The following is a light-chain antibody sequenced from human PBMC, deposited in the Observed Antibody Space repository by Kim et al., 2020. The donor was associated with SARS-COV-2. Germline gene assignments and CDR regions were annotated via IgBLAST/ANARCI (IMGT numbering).Light chain of an antibody. CDR1: SSDVGGYNY. V-gene: IGLV2-14*03. Sequence: QSITLACTGTSSDVGGYNYVSWYQQHPGKAPKLMIYDVSNRPSGVSNRFSGSKSGNTASLTISGLQAEDEADYYCSSYTSSSTLYVFGTGTKVTV. CDR2: DVS. CDR3: SSYTSSSTLYV. J-gene: IGLJ1*01.